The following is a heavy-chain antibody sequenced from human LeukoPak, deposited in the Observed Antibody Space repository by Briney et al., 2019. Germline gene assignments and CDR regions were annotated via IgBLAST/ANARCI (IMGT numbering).Heavy chain of an antibody. CDR3: ARSQSQSGSYRYYFTY. J-gene: IGHJ4*02. D-gene: IGHD1-26*01. CDR2: MYYSGNS. Sequence: SETLSLTCSVSGVSVGSAGYYWTWVRQPPGKGLEWIGYMYYSGNSNYNPFLKSRVTMSLDPSKNRFSLKLSSVTAADTAVYYCARSQSQSGSYRYYFTYWGQGTLVTVSS. CDR1: GVSVGSAGYY. V-gene: IGHV4-61*08.